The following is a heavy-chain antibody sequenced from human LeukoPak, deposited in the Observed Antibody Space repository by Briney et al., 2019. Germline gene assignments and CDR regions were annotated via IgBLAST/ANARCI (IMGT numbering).Heavy chain of an antibody. V-gene: IGHV1-2*02. J-gene: IGHJ5*02. CDR1: GYTFTGYY. Sequence: ASVKVSCKASGYTFTGYYMHWVRQAPGQGLEWMGWINPYSGGTNYAQKFQGRVTMTRDTSISTAYMELSRLRSDDTAVYYCARSPVAGTPWFDPWGQGTLVTVSS. CDR3: ARSPVAGTPWFDP. CDR2: INPYSGGT. D-gene: IGHD6-19*01.